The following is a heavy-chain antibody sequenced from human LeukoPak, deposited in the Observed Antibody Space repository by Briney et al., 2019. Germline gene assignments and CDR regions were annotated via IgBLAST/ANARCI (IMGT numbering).Heavy chain of an antibody. Sequence: SETLSLTCAVSGGSFSGYYWTCLRQPPGKGLEWIGEINHDGSTNYNPSLRSRVTISLDTSKNQFSLKVSSVTAADTAVYYCARGEYSYGESFDYWGQGTLVTVSS. D-gene: IGHD5-18*01. CDR3: ARGEYSYGESFDY. V-gene: IGHV4-34*01. J-gene: IGHJ4*02. CDR1: GGSFSGYY. CDR2: INHDGST.